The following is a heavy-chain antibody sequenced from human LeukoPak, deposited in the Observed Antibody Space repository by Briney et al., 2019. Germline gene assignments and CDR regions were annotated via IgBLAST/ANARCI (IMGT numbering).Heavy chain of an antibody. V-gene: IGHV3-23*01. J-gene: IGHJ4*02. CDR1: GVTFSSYW. CDR3: AKFAMIVVVITTEVGFDY. D-gene: IGHD3-22*01. CDR2: ISGSGGST. Sequence: GGSLRLSCAASGVTFSSYWMSWVRQAPGKGLEWVSAISGSGGSTYYADSVKGRFTISRDNSKNTLYLQMNSLRAEDTAVYYCAKFAMIVVVITTEVGFDYWGQGTLVTVSS.